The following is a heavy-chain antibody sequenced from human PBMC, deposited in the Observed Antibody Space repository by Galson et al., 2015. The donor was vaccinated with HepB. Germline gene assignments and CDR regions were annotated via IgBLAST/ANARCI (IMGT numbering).Heavy chain of an antibody. D-gene: IGHD2-15*01. V-gene: IGHV3-9*01. CDR1: GFTFDDYA. J-gene: IGHJ6*02. Sequence: SLRLSCAASGFTFDDYAMHWVRQAPGKGLEWVSGISWNSGSIGYADSVKGRFTISRDNAKNSLYLQMNSLRAEDTALYYCAKDMGSGGSHYYYDGMDVWGQGTTVPVSS. CDR3: AKDMGSGGSHYYYDGMDV. CDR2: ISWNSGSI.